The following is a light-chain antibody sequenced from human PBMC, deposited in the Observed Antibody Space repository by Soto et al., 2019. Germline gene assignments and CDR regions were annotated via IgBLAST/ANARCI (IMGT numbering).Light chain of an antibody. CDR2: DAS. J-gene: IGKJ1*01. Sequence: EIVMTQSPATLSVSPGERATLSCRASQSVSGDLAWYHHKPGQAPRLLVYDASTRALDTPARFSGSGFGTDYTLTISSLEPEDFAVYYCQQRNKWRTFGQGTKVDIK. CDR3: QQRNKWRT. V-gene: IGKV3-11*01. CDR1: QSVSGD.